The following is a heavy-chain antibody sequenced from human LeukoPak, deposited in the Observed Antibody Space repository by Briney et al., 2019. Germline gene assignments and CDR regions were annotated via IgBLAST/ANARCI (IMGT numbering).Heavy chain of an antibody. Sequence: ASVKVSCKASGYTFTGYYMHWVRQAPGQGLEWMGWINPNSGGTNYAQKFQGRVTMTRDTSISTAYMELSRLRSDDTAVYYCARGGGIGWAVAGLIDYWGQGILVTVSS. CDR3: ARGGGIGWAVAGLIDY. D-gene: IGHD6-19*01. CDR1: GYTFTGYY. J-gene: IGHJ4*02. CDR2: INPNSGGT. V-gene: IGHV1-2*02.